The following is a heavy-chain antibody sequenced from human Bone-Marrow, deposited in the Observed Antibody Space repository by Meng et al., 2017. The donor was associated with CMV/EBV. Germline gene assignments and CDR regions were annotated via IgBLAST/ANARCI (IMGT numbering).Heavy chain of an antibody. J-gene: IGHJ6*02. CDR2: ISYDGSNK. D-gene: IGHD2-2*01. V-gene: IGHV3-30*04. CDR3: ARALPHQLLNYYGMDV. Sequence: GESLKISCATSGFTFSSYAMHWVRQAPGKGLEWVAVISYDGSNKYYADSVKGRFTISRDNSKNTLYLQMNSLRAEDTAVYYCARALPHQLLNYYGMDVWGQGTTVTASS. CDR1: GFTFSSYA.